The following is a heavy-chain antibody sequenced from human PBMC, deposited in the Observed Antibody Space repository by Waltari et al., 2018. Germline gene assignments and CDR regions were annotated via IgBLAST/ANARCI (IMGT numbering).Heavy chain of an antibody. CDR1: GYTFTSYD. CDR3: AREYGYSSSTTNDAFDI. Sequence: QVQLVQSGAEVKKPGASVKVSCKASGYTFTSYDINWVRQATGQGLEWMGWMNPNSGNTGYAQKFQGRVTITRNTSISTAYMELSSLRSEDTAVYYCAREYGYSSSTTNDAFDIWGQGTMVTVSS. J-gene: IGHJ3*02. V-gene: IGHV1-8*03. CDR2: MNPNSGNT. D-gene: IGHD6-6*01.